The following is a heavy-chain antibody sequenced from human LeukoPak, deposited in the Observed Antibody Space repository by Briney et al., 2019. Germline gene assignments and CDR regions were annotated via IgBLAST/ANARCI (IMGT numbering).Heavy chain of an antibody. V-gene: IGHV4-34*01. Sequence: SEALSLPCAVYGVSFSGYYWSWIRQPPGKGLEWIGEINHSGSTNYNPSLKSRVTISVDTSKNQFSLKLSSVTAADTAVYYCARGASIVSLPAAISGPHRGLYYFDYWGQGTLVTVSS. D-gene: IGHD2-2*02. J-gene: IGHJ4*02. CDR1: GVSFSGYY. CDR2: INHSGST. CDR3: ARGASIVSLPAAISGPHRGLYYFDY.